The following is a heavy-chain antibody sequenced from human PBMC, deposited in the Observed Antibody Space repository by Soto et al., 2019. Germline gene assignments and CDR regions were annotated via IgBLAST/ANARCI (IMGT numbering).Heavy chain of an antibody. CDR1: GYTLTELS. V-gene: IGHV1-24*01. CDR3: ATGYDFWSGYQSSIDY. J-gene: IGHJ4*02. D-gene: IGHD3-3*01. Sequence: ASVKFSCKVSGYTLTELSMHWVRQAPGKGLEWMGGFDPEDGETIYAQKFQGRVTMTEDTSTDTAYMELSSLRSEDTAVYYCATGYDFWSGYQSSIDYWGQGTLVTVSS. CDR2: FDPEDGET.